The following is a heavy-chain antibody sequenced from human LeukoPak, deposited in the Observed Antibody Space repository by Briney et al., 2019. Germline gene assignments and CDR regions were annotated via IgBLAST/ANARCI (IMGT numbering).Heavy chain of an antibody. CDR3: AKDYLGYRAVADYYYGMDV. Sequence: GGSLRLSCAASGFTFSSYGMHWVRQAPGKGLEWVAVISYDGSNKYYADSVEGRFTISRDNSKNTLYLQMNSLRAEDTAVYYCAKDYLGYRAVADYYYGMDVWGQGTTVTVSS. D-gene: IGHD6-19*01. V-gene: IGHV3-30*18. J-gene: IGHJ6*02. CDR2: ISYDGSNK. CDR1: GFTFSSYG.